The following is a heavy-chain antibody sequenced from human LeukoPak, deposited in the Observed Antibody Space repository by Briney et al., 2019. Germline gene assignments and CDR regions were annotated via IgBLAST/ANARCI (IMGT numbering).Heavy chain of an antibody. CDR1: NGSINSYY. CDR3: GRQGYTASYYFLDY. J-gene: IGHJ4*02. Sequence: SETLSLTCTVSNGSINSYYWGWVRQPAGKGLEWIGRIYNWRTTNYSPSLKSRLSMSLDTSKNQFYLTLRSVTAADTAVYYRGRQGYTASYYFLDYWSQGSLVTVSS. D-gene: IGHD1-26*01. V-gene: IGHV4-4*07. CDR2: IYNWRTT.